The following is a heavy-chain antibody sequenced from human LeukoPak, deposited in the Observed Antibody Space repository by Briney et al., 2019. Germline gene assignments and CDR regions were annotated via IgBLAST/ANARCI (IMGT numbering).Heavy chain of an antibody. Sequence: ASVKVSCKASGYTFTGYYMHWVRQAPGQGLEWMGRINPNSGGTNYAQKFQGRVTMTRDTSISTAYMELSRLRSDDTAVYCCARDKAVVAATFWFDPWGQGTLVTVSS. J-gene: IGHJ5*02. D-gene: IGHD2-15*01. V-gene: IGHV1-2*06. CDR2: INPNSGGT. CDR3: ARDKAVVAATFWFDP. CDR1: GYTFTGYY.